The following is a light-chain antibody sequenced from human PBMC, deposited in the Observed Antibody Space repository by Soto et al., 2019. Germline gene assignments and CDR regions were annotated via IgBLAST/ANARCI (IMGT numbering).Light chain of an antibody. CDR3: QNYNSAPYT. J-gene: IGKJ2*01. CDR2: AAS. Sequence: DIQMTQSPASLSASVGDRVTITCLASQGISNYLAWYQKKPGKVPKLLIYAASTFQSGVPSRFSGSGSWTAFTLTISSLQPEDVATYYCQNYNSAPYTFGQGTQVESK. V-gene: IGKV1-27*01. CDR1: QGISNY.